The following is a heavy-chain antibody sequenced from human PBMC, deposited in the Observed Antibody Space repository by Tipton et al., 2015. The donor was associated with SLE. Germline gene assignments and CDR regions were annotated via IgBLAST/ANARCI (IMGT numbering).Heavy chain of an antibody. V-gene: IGHV3-23*01. J-gene: IGHJ3*02. CDR1: GFTFSSYA. D-gene: IGHD7-27*01. Sequence: SLRLSCAASGFTFSSYAMSWVRQAPGKGLEWVSAISGSGGSSYYADSVKGRFTISRDNSKNTLYLQMNSLRAEDTAVYYRAKESSWGSANDAFDIWGQGTMVTVSS. CDR2: ISGSGGSS. CDR3: AKESSWGSANDAFDI.